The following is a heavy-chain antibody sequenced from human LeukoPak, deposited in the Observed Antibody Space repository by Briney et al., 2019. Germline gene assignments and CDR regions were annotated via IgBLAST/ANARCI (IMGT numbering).Heavy chain of an antibody. D-gene: IGHD3-22*01. V-gene: IGHV3-30*03. CDR2: ISYDGSNK. CDR3: ARISMIVVGFDY. CDR1: GFGVHTFA. J-gene: IGHJ4*02. Sequence: GGSLRLSCAVSGFGVHTFAMSWVRQAPGKGLEWVAVISYDGSNKYYADSVKGRFTISRDNSKNTLYLQMNSLRAEDTAVYYCARISMIVVGFDYWGQGTLVTVSS.